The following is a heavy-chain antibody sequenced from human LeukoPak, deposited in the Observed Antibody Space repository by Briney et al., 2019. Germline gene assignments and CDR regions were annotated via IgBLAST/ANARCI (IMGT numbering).Heavy chain of an antibody. J-gene: IGHJ6*02. Sequence: GASVKVCCKASGYTFTSYGISWVRQAPGQGLEWMGWISAYNGNTNYAQKLQGRVTMTTDTSTTTAYMELRSLRSDDTAVYYCARGEVVVVPAATNYYYYGMDVWGQGTTVTVSS. D-gene: IGHD2-2*01. CDR3: ARGEVVVVPAATNYYYYGMDV. CDR1: GYTFTSYG. CDR2: ISAYNGNT. V-gene: IGHV1-18*01.